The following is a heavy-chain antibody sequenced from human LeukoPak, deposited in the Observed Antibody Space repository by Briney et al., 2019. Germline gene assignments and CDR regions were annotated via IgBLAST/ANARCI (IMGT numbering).Heavy chain of an antibody. CDR3: ARRPIGYSSGWYSFYFYYMDV. Sequence: SETLSLTCAVYGGSFSGYYWSWIRQPPGKGLEWIGEINHSGSTNYNPSLKSRVTMSVDTSKNQFSLKLSSVTAADTAVYYCARRPIGYSSGWYSFYFYYMDVWGKGTTVTISS. CDR1: GGSFSGYY. CDR2: INHSGST. J-gene: IGHJ6*03. V-gene: IGHV4-34*01. D-gene: IGHD6-19*01.